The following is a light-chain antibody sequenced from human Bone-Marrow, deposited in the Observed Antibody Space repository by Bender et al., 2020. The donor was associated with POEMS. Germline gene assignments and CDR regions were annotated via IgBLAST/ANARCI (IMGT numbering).Light chain of an antibody. CDR2: PSH. Sequence: QSVLTQPPSASGTPGQRVTISCSGGSSNIGAHAVNWYQHLPGTAPKLLIYPSHRRPSEVPDRFSGSRSGTSASLAISGLQSEDEADYCCAIWDDSLNGWVFGGGTKLTVL. CDR3: AIWDDSLNGWV. CDR1: SSNIGAHA. V-gene: IGLV1-44*01. J-gene: IGLJ3*02.